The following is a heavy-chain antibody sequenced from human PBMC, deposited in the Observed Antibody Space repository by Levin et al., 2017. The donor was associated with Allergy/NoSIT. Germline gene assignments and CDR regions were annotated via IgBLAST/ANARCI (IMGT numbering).Heavy chain of an antibody. J-gene: IGHJ6*02. CDR1: GGSISSSSYY. V-gene: IGHV4-39*07. CDR2: IYYSGST. CDR3: ARDLYSSSWGVNSYGMDV. Sequence: SETLSLTCTVSGGSISSSSYYWGWIRQPPGKGLEWIGSIYYSGSTYYNPSLKSRVTISVDTSKNQFSLKLSSVTAADTAVYYCARDLYSSSWGVNSYGMDVWGQGTTVTVSS. D-gene: IGHD6-13*01.